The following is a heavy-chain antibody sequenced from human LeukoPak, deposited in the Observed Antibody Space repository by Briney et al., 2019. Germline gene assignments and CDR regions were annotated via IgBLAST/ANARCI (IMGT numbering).Heavy chain of an antibody. J-gene: IGHJ4*02. V-gene: IGHV3-30-3*01. CDR2: ISYDGSNK. D-gene: IGHD6-13*01. CDR1: GFTFSSYA. CDR3: ARERVSGSWWGD. Sequence: GGSLRLSCAASGFTFSSYAMHWVRQAPGKGLEWVAVISYDGSNKYYADSVKGRFTISRDNSKNTLYLQMNSLRAEDTAVYYCARERVSGSWWGDWGQGTLVTVSS.